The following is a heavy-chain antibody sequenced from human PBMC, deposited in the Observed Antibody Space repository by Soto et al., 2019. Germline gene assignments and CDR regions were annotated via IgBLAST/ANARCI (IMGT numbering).Heavy chain of an antibody. CDR1: GFTFNSYW. V-gene: IGHV3-7*01. CDR3: ATGRPRSNWVYFDY. CDR2: IKQDGSAI. J-gene: IGHJ4*02. D-gene: IGHD4-4*01. Sequence: EVQLVESGGGLVQPGGSLRLTCVASGFTFNSYWMSWVRQSPGKGLEWVANIKQDGSAINYLYSLRGRFTISRDNGKNSLYLQMNSLRAEDAAVYYCATGRPRSNWVYFDYWGQGILVAVSS.